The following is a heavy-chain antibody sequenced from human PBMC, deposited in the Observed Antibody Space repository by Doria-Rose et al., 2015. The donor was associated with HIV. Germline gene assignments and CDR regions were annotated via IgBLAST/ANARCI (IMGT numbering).Heavy chain of an antibody. J-gene: IGHJ4*02. CDR1: GFIFADSA. V-gene: IGHV3-49*04. D-gene: IGHD3-3*01. CDR3: TKSYNNFWSGSYYDY. Sequence: VQLVQSGGGLVQPGRSLRLSCRVFGFIFADSAINWVRQAPGKGLEWLGFLRSKAYGGTTEYAASLKDRFTISRDDSNTIAYLHMNSLKTEDTAVYFCTKSYNNFWSGSYYDYWGPGTLVTVSS. CDR2: LRSKAYGGTT.